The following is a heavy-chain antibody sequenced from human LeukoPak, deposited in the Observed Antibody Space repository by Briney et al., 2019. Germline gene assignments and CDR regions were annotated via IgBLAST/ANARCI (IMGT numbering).Heavy chain of an antibody. Sequence: PGGSLRLSCAASGFTFSTYEMNWVRQAPGKGLEWISYITSGGDTIYYADSVKGRFTISRDNAKDSLYLQMNSLRAEDTALYYCEGGGWLAYWGQGTLVSVSS. CDR2: ITSGGDTI. V-gene: IGHV3-48*03. CDR3: EGGGWLAY. D-gene: IGHD6-19*01. J-gene: IGHJ4*02. CDR1: GFTFSTYE.